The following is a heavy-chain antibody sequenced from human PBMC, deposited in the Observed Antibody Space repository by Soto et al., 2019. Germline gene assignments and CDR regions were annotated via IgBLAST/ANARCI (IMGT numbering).Heavy chain of an antibody. CDR1: GGTFNNYP. CDR3: SVLPRLPFDF. J-gene: IGHJ3*01. V-gene: IGHV1-69*13. CDR2: SIPIFGTA. Sequence: ASVKVSCKASGGTFNNYPITWVRQAPGAGLEWMGGSIPIFGTANYAQKFQGRVTISVDESTSTAYMELSSLRSKDTAVYYCSVLPRLPFDFGGQGTMVTVSS. D-gene: IGHD3-10*02.